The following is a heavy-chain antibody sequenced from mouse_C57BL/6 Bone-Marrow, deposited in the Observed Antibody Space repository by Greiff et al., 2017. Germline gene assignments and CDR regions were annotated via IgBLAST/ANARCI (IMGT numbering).Heavy chain of an antibody. CDR1: GFNIKDDY. CDR2: IDPENGDT. Sequence: EVMLVESGAELVRPGASVKLSCTASGFNIKDDYMHWVKQRPEQGLEWIGWIDPENGDTEYASQFQGKATITADTYSNTAYLQLSSLTSEDTAVYYCTPTVVAKGGYWGQGTTLTVAS. D-gene: IGHD1-1*01. V-gene: IGHV14-4*01. CDR3: TPTVVAKGGY. J-gene: IGHJ2*01.